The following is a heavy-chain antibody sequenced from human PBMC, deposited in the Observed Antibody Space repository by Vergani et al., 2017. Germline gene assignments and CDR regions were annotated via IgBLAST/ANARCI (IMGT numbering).Heavy chain of an antibody. V-gene: IGHV3-66*01. CDR2: IYSGGST. CDR3: ARSDSILYGDYVLDYYYGMDV. J-gene: IGHJ6*02. D-gene: IGHD4-17*01. CDR1: GFTVSSNY. Sequence: EVQLVESGGGLVQPGGSLRLSCAASGFTVSSNYMSWVRQAPGKGLEWVSVIYSGGSTYYADSVKGRFTISRDNSKNTLYLQMNSLRADDPAVYYCARSDSILYGDYVLDYYYGMDVWGQGTTVTVSS.